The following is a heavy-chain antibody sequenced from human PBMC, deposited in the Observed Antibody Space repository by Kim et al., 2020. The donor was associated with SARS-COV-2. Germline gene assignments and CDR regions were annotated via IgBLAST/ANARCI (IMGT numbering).Heavy chain of an antibody. D-gene: IGHD6-13*01. CDR2: NT. Sequence: NTKYSQKFHGIVPITRGTYASTAYMELSSLRSEDTAVYYCARGEAGPFDYWGQGTLVTVSS. J-gene: IGHJ4*02. CDR3: ARGEAGPFDY. V-gene: IGHV1-3*01.